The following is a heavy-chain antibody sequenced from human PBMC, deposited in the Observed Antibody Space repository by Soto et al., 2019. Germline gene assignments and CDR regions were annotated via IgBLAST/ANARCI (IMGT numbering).Heavy chain of an antibody. Sequence: QVQLQESGPGLVKPSETLSLTCTVSGGSISTYYWSWIRQPAGKGLEWIGRIYTRGSTNYNPSLKSRVTMSVDTSKNPFSLKLSSVTAADTGVYYCAKVGMVGTVLGSWFDPWGQGILVTVSS. CDR2: IYTRGST. D-gene: IGHD6-19*01. V-gene: IGHV4-4*07. CDR1: GGSISTYY. J-gene: IGHJ5*02. CDR3: AKVGMVGTVLGSWFDP.